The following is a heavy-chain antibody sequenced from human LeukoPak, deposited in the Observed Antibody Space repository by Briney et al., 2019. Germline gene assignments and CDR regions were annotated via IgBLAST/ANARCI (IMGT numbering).Heavy chain of an antibody. CDR2: ISYDGSNK. J-gene: IGHJ6*02. CDR1: GFTFSSYA. D-gene: IGHD5-12*01. CDR3: AKDPRYSGYDDRAYYYYGMDV. Sequence: PGRSLRLSCAASGFTFSSYAMHWVRQAPGKGLEWVAVISYDGSNKYYADSVKGRFTISRDNSKNTLYLQINSLRAEDTAVYYCAKDPRYSGYDDRAYYYYGMDVWGQGPRSPSP. V-gene: IGHV3-30*04.